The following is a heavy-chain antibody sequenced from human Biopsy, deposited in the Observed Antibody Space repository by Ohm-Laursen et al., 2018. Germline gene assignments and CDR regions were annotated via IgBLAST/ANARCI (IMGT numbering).Heavy chain of an antibody. CDR3: AKDWLQSWYFDH. CDR1: GFTFSNFG. J-gene: IGHJ4*02. D-gene: IGHD5-24*01. Sequence: SLGLSCAASGFTFSNFGIHWIRQAPGKGLEWVALISGDGNDQFYAESAKGRFTVSRDNSKNTVDLQMNNLKTEDTAVYYCAKDWLQSWYFDHWGQGTLVTVSS. V-gene: IGHV3-30*18. CDR2: ISGDGNDQ.